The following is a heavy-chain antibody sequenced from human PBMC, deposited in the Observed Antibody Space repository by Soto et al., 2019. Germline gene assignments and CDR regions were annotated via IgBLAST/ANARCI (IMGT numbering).Heavy chain of an antibody. V-gene: IGHV3-7*01. CDR1: GFTFSNLW. J-gene: IGHJ5*02. CDR2: IKHDGGET. D-gene: IGHD2-15*01. Sequence: GGSLRLSCAASGFTFSNLWMSGVRQAPGKGLEWVANIKHDGGETYYVDSVKGRFTISRDNAKNSLYLQMYSLRAEDKGVYYCAREGDCSGGSCYSGLHSWGQGTLVTVPQ. CDR3: AREGDCSGGSCYSGLHS.